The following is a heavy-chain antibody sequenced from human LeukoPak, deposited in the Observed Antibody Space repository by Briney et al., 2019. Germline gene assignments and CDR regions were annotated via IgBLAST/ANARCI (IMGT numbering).Heavy chain of an antibody. CDR2: IYDSGST. D-gene: IGHD6-6*01. Sequence: SETLSLTCTVSGGSVSSYYWSWIRQPPGKGLEWIGYIYDSGSTDYNPSLKSRVTISVDTSKNQFSLRLSSVTAADTAVYYCARSTWGSSSWYYYGMDVWGQGTTVTVSS. CDR1: GGSVSSYY. CDR3: ARSTWGSSSWYYYGMDV. J-gene: IGHJ6*02. V-gene: IGHV4-59*02.